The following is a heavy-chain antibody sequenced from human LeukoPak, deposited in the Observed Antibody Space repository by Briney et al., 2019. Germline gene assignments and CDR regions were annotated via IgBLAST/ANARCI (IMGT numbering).Heavy chain of an antibody. CDR1: GFTFSSYA. J-gene: IGHJ4*02. CDR3: AKEHVPPWLARPFDY. Sequence: PGGSLRLSCAASGFTFSSYAMSWVRQAPGKGLEWVSAISGSGGSTYYADSVKGRFTISRDKSKNTLYLQMNSLRAEDTAVYYCAKEHVPPWLARPFDYWGQGTLVTVSS. V-gene: IGHV3-23*01. D-gene: IGHD6-19*01. CDR2: ISGSGGST.